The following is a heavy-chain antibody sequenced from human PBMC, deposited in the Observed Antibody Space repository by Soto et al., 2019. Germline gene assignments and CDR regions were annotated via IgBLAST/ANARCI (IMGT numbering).Heavy chain of an antibody. Sequence: QVQLQESGPGLVKPSQTLSLTCTVSGGSINSDSYYWNWIRQHPGKGLEWIGYIYYSGNTYYNPSLKSRVTISVDTSKNQFSLKLSSVTAADTAVYYCARANDYYDSSGYYYYLNYFDYWGQGTLVTVSS. J-gene: IGHJ4*02. V-gene: IGHV4-31*03. CDR1: GGSINSDSYY. D-gene: IGHD3-22*01. CDR2: IYYSGNT. CDR3: ARANDYYDSSGYYYYLNYFDY.